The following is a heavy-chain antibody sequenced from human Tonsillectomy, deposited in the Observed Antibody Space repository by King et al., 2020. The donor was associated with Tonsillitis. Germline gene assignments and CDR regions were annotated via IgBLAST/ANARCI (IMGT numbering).Heavy chain of an antibody. Sequence: EVQLVESGGGLVQPGGSLRLSCAASGFTFSSYAMSWVRHAPGKGLEWVSAISGSGCSTYYADSVMGRFTISRYNSKNTLYLQMNSLRAEDTAVYYCAKVLSIAVAGKLDYWGQGTLVTVSS. J-gene: IGHJ4*02. CDR1: GFTFSSYA. D-gene: IGHD6-19*01. CDR3: AKVLSIAVAGKLDY. V-gene: IGHV3-23*04. CDR2: ISGSGCST.